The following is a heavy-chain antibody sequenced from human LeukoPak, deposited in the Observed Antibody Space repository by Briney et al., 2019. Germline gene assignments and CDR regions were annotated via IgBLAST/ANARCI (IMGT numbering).Heavy chain of an antibody. J-gene: IGHJ4*02. V-gene: IGHV4-31*03. D-gene: IGHD3-10*01. CDR2: IYYSGST. CDR1: GGSISSGGYY. CDR3: ARGVDLWFGEFYYFDY. Sequence: SQTLSLTCTVSGGSISSGGYYWSWIRQHPGKGLGWIGYIYYSGSTYYNPSLKSRVTISVDTSKNQFSLKLSSVTAADTAVYYCARGVDLWFGEFYYFDYWGQGTLVTVSS.